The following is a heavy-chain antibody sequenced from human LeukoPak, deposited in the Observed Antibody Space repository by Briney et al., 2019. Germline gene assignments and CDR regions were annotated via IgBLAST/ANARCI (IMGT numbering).Heavy chain of an antibody. Sequence: SQTLSLTCTVSGGALSSGDYYWSWIRQPPGRGLEFIGYIYYSGNTYYNPSLKSRVTISVDTSKNQFSLKLSSVTAADTAVYYCASRPESEAYFDYWGQGTLVTVSS. CDR1: GGALSSGDYY. CDR2: IYYSGNT. V-gene: IGHV4-30-4*01. J-gene: IGHJ4*02. CDR3: ASRPESEAYFDY.